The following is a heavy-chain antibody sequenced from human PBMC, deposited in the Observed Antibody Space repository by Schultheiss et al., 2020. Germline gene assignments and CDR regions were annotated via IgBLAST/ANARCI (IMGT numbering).Heavy chain of an antibody. J-gene: IGHJ5*02. V-gene: IGHV4-39*01. D-gene: IGHD1-1*01. CDR1: GGSISSSSYY. Sequence: SETLSLTCTVSGGSISSSSYYWGWIRQPPGKGLECIGNIYYSLSTYYNPSLRSRVTISVDTSKNQFSLKLSSVTAADTAVYYCARNLKDNTLDPWGQGTLVTVSS. CDR2: IYYSLST. CDR3: ARNLKDNTLDP.